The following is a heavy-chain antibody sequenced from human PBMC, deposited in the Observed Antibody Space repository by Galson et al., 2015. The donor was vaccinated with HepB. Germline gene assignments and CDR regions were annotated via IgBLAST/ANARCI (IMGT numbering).Heavy chain of an antibody. D-gene: IGHD3-16*01. Sequence: SLRLSCAGSGFIFRHHAMAWIRQAPGKGLEWVSGINGRGSTRSYSDAVKGRFSISRDNSTDTVFLQMDNLRAEDPAVYYCVKEGSWFGGDWFDPWGQGALVTVS. CDR2: INGRGSTR. CDR3: VKEGSWFGGDWFDP. CDR1: GFIFRHHA. V-gene: IGHV3-23*01. J-gene: IGHJ5*02.